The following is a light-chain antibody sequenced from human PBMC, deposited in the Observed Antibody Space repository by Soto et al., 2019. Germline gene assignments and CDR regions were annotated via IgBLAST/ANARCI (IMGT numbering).Light chain of an antibody. V-gene: IGKV1-5*03. CDR1: QSISSW. J-gene: IGKJ1*01. CDR2: KAS. CDR3: QQYNSYPWT. Sequence: DIRVTQSPSTLSASVGDRVTITCRASQSISSWLAWYQQKPGKAPKLLIYKASSLESGVPSRFSGSGSGTEFTLTINSLQPDDFATYYCQQYNSYPWTFGQGTKVEIK.